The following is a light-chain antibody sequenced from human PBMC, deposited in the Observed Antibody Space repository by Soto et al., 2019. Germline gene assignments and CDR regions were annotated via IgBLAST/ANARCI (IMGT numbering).Light chain of an antibody. Sequence: EIVLTQSPATLSLSPGERATLSCRASQSVGSYLAWYQQKPCQAPRLLIYDASHRATGIPARFSGSGSGTDFTLTINSLEPEDFAFYYCQQRYTWPLSFGGGTKVEIK. CDR2: DAS. CDR1: QSVGSY. CDR3: QQRYTWPLS. V-gene: IGKV3-11*01. J-gene: IGKJ4*01.